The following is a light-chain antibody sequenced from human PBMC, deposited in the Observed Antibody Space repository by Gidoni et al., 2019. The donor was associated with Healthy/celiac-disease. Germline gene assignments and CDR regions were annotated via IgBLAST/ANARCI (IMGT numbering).Light chain of an antibody. CDR2: DAS. CDR3: QQRSNWPPIT. V-gene: IGKV3-11*01. CDR1: QSVSSY. Sequence: EIVLTQSPATLSLSPGERATLSCRASQSVSSYLAWYQQKPGQAPRLLIYDASNRATGIPARFSGSGSGTDFTLTISSLEPEDFAVYYCQQRSNWPPITFXQXTRLEIQ. J-gene: IGKJ5*01.